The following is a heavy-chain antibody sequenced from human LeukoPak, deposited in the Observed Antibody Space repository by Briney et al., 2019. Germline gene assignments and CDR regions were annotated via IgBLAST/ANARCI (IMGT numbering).Heavy chain of an antibody. V-gene: IGHV1-46*01. Sequence: ASVKVSCKASGYSFTSYYIHWVRQAPGQGLEWMAMINPSGGGSSTTYAQKFQGTLTLTRDMSTSTVYMELSSLRSEDTAVYYCARSITIFGVATLDYWGQGTLVTVSS. CDR1: GYSFTSYY. CDR2: INPSGGGSST. CDR3: ARSITIFGVATLDY. J-gene: IGHJ4*02. D-gene: IGHD3-3*01.